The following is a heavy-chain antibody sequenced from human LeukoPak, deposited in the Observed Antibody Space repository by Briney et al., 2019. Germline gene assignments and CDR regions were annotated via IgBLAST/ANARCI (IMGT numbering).Heavy chain of an antibody. D-gene: IGHD5-18*01. V-gene: IGHV3-30*18. CDR3: AKASSQLWLFGMDV. Sequence: GGSLRLSCAASGFTFSSYGMHWVRQAPGKGLEWVAVISYDGSNKYYADSVKGRFTISRDNSKNTLYLQMNSLRAEDTAVYYCAKASSQLWLFGMDVWGQGTTVTVSS. CDR2: ISYDGSNK. J-gene: IGHJ6*02. CDR1: GFTFSSYG.